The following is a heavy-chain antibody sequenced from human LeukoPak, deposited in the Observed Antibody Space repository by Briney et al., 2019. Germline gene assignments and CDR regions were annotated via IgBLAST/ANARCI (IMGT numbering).Heavy chain of an antibody. CDR3: ASGSGSYRTPYYYMDV. V-gene: IGHV3-53*01. CDR1: GFTVSSNY. Sequence: PGGSLRLSSAASGFTVSSNYMSWVRQAPGKGLEWVSVIYSGGSTYYADSVKGRFTISRDNSKNTLYLQMSSLRAEDTAVYYCASGSGSYRTPYYYMDVWGTGTTVTVSS. J-gene: IGHJ6*03. D-gene: IGHD3-10*01. CDR2: IYSGGST.